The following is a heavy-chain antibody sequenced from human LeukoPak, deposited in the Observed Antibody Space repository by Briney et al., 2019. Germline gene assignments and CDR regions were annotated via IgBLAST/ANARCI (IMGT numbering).Heavy chain of an antibody. J-gene: IGHJ6*03. CDR2: ISAYNGNT. CDR3: ARAVGGSGSYDPYYYYYYMDV. D-gene: IGHD3-10*01. CDR1: GYTFTSYG. V-gene: IGHV1-18*01. Sequence: GASVKVSCKASGYTFTSYGISWVRQAPGQGLEWMGWISAYNGNTNYAQKLQGRVTMTTDTSTSTAYMELRSLRSDDTAVYYCARAVGGSGSYDPYYYYYYMDVWGKGTTVTISS.